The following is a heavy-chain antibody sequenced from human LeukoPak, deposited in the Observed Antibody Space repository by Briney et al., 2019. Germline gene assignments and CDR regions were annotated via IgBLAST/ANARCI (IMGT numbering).Heavy chain of an antibody. J-gene: IGHJ3*02. D-gene: IGHD3-22*01. V-gene: IGHV4-61*02. Sequence: KTSETLSLTCTVSGGSISSGSYYWSWIRQPAGKGLEWIGRIYTSGSTNYNPSLKSRVTISVDTSKNQFSLKLSSVTAADTAVYYCARAYYDSSGALTDAFDIWGQGTMVTVSS. CDR1: GGSISSGSYY. CDR2: IYTSGST. CDR3: ARAYYDSSGALTDAFDI.